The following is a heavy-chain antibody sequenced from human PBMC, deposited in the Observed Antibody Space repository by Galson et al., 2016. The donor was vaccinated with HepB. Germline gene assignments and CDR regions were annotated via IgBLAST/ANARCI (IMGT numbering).Heavy chain of an antibody. D-gene: IGHD5-18*01. CDR2: IKQDGSEK. CDR3: VRDGRRGYTYGYYFYMDV. Sequence: SLRLSCAASGFTFSNYWMSWVRLAPGRGLEWVANIKQDGSEKNYVDSVKGRFTISRDNAENTLYLQLNSLRAEDTAVYYCVRDGRRGYTYGYYFYMDVWGKGTTVTVSS. CDR1: GFTFSNYW. J-gene: IGHJ6*03. V-gene: IGHV3-7*03.